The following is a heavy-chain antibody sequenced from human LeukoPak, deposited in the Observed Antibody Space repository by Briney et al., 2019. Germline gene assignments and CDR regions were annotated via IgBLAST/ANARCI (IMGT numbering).Heavy chain of an antibody. CDR1: DYSITSGNY. Sequence: SETLSLTCAVSDYSITSGNYWGWIRQPPGDGLEWIATIYHSGSSYYNPSLKSRVTISVDTSKNQFSLKLSSVTAADTAVYYCARLLSRSVNYFDYWGQGTLVTVSS. CDR2: IYHSGSS. D-gene: IGHD2-15*01. V-gene: IGHV4-38-2*01. CDR3: ARLLSRSVNYFDY. J-gene: IGHJ4*02.